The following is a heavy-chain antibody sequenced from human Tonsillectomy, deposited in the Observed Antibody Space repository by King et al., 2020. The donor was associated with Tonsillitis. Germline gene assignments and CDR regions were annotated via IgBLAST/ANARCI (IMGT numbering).Heavy chain of an antibody. J-gene: IGHJ4*02. V-gene: IGHV1-2*02. D-gene: IGHD5-18*01. CDR1: GYTFTGYY. Sequence: HVQLVESGAEVKKPGASVKVSCKASGYTFTGYYMHWVRQAPGQGLEWMGWINPNSGGTNYAQKFRGRVTMTRDTSISTAYMELSRLRSDDTALYYCARDVGGYSYGLFNYWGQGTLVTVSS. CDR3: ARDVGGYSYGLFNY. CDR2: INPNSGGT.